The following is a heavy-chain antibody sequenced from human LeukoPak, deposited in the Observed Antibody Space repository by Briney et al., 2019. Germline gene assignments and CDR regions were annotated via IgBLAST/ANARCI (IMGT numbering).Heavy chain of an antibody. D-gene: IGHD3-10*01. Sequence: SETLSLTCTVSGDSTRSNYWSWIRQPPGKGLEWIGFIHDSGSTHYTPSLDSRVTISLDTSRTQFSLKLTSVTAADTAAYYCARGDLSCHGSGSYCAFDIWGQGTVVTVSS. CDR1: GDSTRSNY. V-gene: IGHV4-59*08. CDR2: IHDSGST. J-gene: IGHJ3*02. CDR3: ARGDLSCHGSGSYCAFDI.